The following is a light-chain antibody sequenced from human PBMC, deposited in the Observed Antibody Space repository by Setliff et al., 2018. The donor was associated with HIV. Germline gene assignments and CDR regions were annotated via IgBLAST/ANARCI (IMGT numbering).Light chain of an antibody. J-gene: IGLJ1*01. CDR1: RSDVGGYDY. CDR3: TSYTTSSSPYV. CDR2: NVN. V-gene: IGLV2-14*03. Sequence: QSALTQPASVSGSPGQSITISCTGTRSDVGGYDYVSWYQHHPGKAPKLIIYNVNKRPSGVSNRLSGSKSGNTASPTISGLQAEDEADYYCTSYTTSSSPYVFGTGTKVTVL.